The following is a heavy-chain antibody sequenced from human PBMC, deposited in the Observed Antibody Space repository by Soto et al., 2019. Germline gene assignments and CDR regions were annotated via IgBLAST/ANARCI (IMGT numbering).Heavy chain of an antibody. D-gene: IGHD3-10*01. Sequence: SETLSLTCTVSGGSISSSSYYWGWIRQPPGKGLEWIGSIYYSGSTYYNPSLKSRVTISVDTSKNQFSLKLSSVTAADTAVYYCARXNGSGSYYRLEPGAFDIWGQGTMVTVSS. CDR1: GGSISSSSYY. CDR3: ARXNGSGSYYRLEPGAFDI. CDR2: IYYSGST. J-gene: IGHJ3*02. V-gene: IGHV4-39*01.